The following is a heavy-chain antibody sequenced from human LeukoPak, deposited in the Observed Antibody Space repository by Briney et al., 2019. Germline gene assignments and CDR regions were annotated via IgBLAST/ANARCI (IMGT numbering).Heavy chain of an antibody. CDR2: IYSSGST. CDR1: GGSISSSGYS. CDR3: AARWGYCIGGGNCAGYFDY. Sequence: SQTLSLTCTVSGGSISSSGYSWTWIRQPAGKGLEWIGRIYSSGSTNYNPSLKSRVTISLDTSKNQVSLKLTSVTAADTAVYYCAARWGYCIGGGNCAGYFDYWGQGTLVTVSS. D-gene: IGHD2-8*02. J-gene: IGHJ4*02. V-gene: IGHV4-61*02.